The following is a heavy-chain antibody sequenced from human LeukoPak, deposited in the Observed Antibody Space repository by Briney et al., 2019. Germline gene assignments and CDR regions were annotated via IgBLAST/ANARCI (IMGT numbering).Heavy chain of an antibody. J-gene: IGHJ4*02. CDR1: RFTFSTYN. V-gene: IGHV3-21*01. CDR3: ARGGHRDGYNSAFDY. Sequence: PGGSLRLSCAASRFTFSTYNMNWVRQAPGKGLEWVSTISGSSTYIYYADSVKGRFSISRDNAKNSLYLQMDSLRADDTAVYYCARGGHRDGYNSAFDYWGQGTLVTVSS. CDR2: ISGSSTYI. D-gene: IGHD5-24*01.